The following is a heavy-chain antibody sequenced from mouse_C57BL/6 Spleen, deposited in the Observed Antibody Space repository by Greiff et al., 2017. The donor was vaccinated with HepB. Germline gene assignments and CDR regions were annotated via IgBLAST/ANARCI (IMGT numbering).Heavy chain of an antibody. CDR3: ARGGGSSPWFAY. CDR1: GFTFTDYY. CDR2: IRNKANGYTT. J-gene: IGHJ3*01. D-gene: IGHD1-1*01. Sequence: EVMLVESGGGLVQPGGSLSLSCAASGFTFTDYYMSWVRQPPGKALEWLGFIRNKANGYTTEYSGSVKGRFTISRDNSQSILYLQMNALRAEDSATYYCARGGGSSPWFAYWGQGTLVTVSA. V-gene: IGHV7-3*01.